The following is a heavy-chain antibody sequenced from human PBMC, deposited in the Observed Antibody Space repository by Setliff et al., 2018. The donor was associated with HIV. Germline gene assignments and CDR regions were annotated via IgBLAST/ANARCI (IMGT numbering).Heavy chain of an antibody. CDR2: IIPIFGTA. Sequence: SVKVSCKASGYTFTSYGISWVRQAPGQGLEWMGGIIPIFGTANYAQKFQGRVTITTDESTSTAYMELSSLRSEDTAVYYRARDRPPSPGSLISLDAFDIWGQGTMVTVSS. CDR3: ARDRPPSPGSLISLDAFDI. J-gene: IGHJ3*02. D-gene: IGHD6-6*01. CDR1: GYTFTSYG. V-gene: IGHV1-69*05.